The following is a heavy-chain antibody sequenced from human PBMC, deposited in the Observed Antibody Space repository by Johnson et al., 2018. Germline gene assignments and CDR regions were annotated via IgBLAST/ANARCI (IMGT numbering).Heavy chain of an antibody. CDR1: GFTFSSYW. V-gene: IGHV3-74*01. J-gene: IGHJ3*02. CDR3: ATGSFGRNYGSSGFDI. D-gene: IGHD3-22*01. Sequence: EVQLVESGGGLVQPGGSLRLSCAASGFTFSSYWMHWVRQAPGKGLVWVSRINTDESITNYADSVRGRFTVSRDNAENTLYLQRNSLRAEDTAVYYCATGSFGRNYGSSGFDIWGQGTVVTVSS. CDR2: INTDESIT.